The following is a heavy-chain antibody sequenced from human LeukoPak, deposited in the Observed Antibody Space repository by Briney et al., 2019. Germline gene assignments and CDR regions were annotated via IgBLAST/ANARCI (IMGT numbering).Heavy chain of an antibody. CDR3: ARGSSSWYGGYYYYMDV. CDR1: GGSISSYY. CDR2: IYYSGST. D-gene: IGHD6-13*01. Sequence: ASETLSLTCTVSGGSISSYYWSWIRQPPGKGLEWIGYIYYSGSTNYNPSLKSRVTISVDTSKNQCSLKLSSVTAADTAVYYCARGSSSWYGGYYYYMDVWGKGTTVTISS. V-gene: IGHV4-59*01. J-gene: IGHJ6*03.